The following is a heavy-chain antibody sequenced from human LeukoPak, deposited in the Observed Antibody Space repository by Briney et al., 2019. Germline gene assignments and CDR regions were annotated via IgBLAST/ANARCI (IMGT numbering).Heavy chain of an antibody. J-gene: IGHJ4*02. CDR1: GGSFSGYY. Sequence: SETLSLTCAVYGGSFSGYYWSWIRQPPGKGLEWIGEINHSGSTNYNPSLKSRVTISVDTSKNQFSLKLSSVTAADTAVYYCARSPCSSSWYRAPYYFDYWGQGTLVTVSS. D-gene: IGHD6-13*01. CDR2: INHSGST. V-gene: IGHV4-34*01. CDR3: ARSPCSSSWYRAPYYFDY.